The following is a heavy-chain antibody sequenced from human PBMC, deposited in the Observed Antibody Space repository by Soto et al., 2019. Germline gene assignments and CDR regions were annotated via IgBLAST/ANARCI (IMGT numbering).Heavy chain of an antibody. CDR3: ARVGRVRGVHYYMDV. V-gene: IGHV1-69*02. CDR1: GGTFSSYT. D-gene: IGHD3-10*01. J-gene: IGHJ6*03. CDR2: IIPILGIA. Sequence: QVQLVQSGAEVQKPGSSVKVSCKASGGTFSSYTISWVRQAPGQGLEWMGRIIPILGIANYAQKFQGRVTITADKSTRTAYMELSSLRSEDTAVYYCARVGRVRGVHYYMDVWGKGTTVTVSS.